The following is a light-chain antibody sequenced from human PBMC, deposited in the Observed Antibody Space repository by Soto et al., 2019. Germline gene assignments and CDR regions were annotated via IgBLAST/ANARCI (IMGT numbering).Light chain of an antibody. CDR2: GAF. CDR3: QQYNNWPRT. J-gene: IGKJ1*01. CDR1: QSVSTS. Sequence: EIVMTQSPATLSVSPGEGATLSCRASQSVSTSLAWFQQKPGQAPRLLIYGAFARATGISARFSGSGSGTEFTLTISSLQSEDFAVYYCQQYNNWPRTFGQGTKVEIK. V-gene: IGKV3-15*01.